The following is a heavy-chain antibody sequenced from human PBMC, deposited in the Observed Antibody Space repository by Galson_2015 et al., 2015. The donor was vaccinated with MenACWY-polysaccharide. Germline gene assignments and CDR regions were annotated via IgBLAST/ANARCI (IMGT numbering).Heavy chain of an antibody. D-gene: IGHD1-26*01. Sequence: SLRLSCAASGFTFSSYGMSWVRQAPGKGLEWVSSISGSGGSTFYADSVKGRFTISRDNSTNTLSLQENSLRAEDTAKYYCAKDLRVGATAGSELDFWGQGTLVTVSS. CDR2: ISGSGGST. CDR3: AKDLRVGATAGSELDF. CDR1: GFTFSSYG. J-gene: IGHJ4*02. V-gene: IGHV3-23*01.